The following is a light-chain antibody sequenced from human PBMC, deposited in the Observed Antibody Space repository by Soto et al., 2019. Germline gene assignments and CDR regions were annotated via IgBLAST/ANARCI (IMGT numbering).Light chain of an antibody. CDR1: QSIRSW. CDR3: QQYDDYPLT. CDR2: DAS. Sequence: DIQMTQSPSSLSASVGDRVTITCRASQSIRSWLAWYQQKPGEAPKFLIYDASTLESGVPSRFSGSGSGTEFTLTISSLQPDDFATYYCQQYDDYPLTFGGGTKVDIK. J-gene: IGKJ4*01. V-gene: IGKV1-5*01.